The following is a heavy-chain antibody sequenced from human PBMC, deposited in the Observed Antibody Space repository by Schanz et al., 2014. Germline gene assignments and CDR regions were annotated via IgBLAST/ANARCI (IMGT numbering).Heavy chain of an antibody. Sequence: QVQLVQSGAEVKKPGASVKVSCKASGYTFTSYGISWVRQAPGQGLEWMGWISAYNGNTKYPQKLQGRVTMTTDTSTSTAYMELRSLRSDDAAVYYCARDAADFYDSLTDTYSRLDPWGQGTLVTVSS. V-gene: IGHV1-18*01. CDR3: ARDAADFYDSLTDTYSRLDP. J-gene: IGHJ5*02. CDR2: ISAYNGNT. CDR1: GYTFTSYG. D-gene: IGHD3-9*01.